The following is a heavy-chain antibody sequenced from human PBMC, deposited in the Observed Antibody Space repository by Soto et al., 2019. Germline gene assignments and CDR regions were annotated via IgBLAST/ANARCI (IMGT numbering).Heavy chain of an antibody. CDR3: TRAYGGYPALFDP. CDR2: IYTGGST. D-gene: IGHD4-17*01. V-gene: IGHV3-53*01. CDR1: GFTVSSDY. J-gene: IGHJ5*02. Sequence: GGSLRLSCAASGFTVSSDYMSWVRQAPGKGLEWVSVIYTGGSTYYADSVKGRFTFSRDNSKNTLYLQMNSLRAEETAVDYCTRAYGGYPALFDPWGQGTLVTVSS.